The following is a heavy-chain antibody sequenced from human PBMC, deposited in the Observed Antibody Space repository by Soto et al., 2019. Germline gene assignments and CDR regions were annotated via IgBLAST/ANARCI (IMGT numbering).Heavy chain of an antibody. V-gene: IGHV3-23*01. CDR3: AKGPYSSGWYESLYFDY. D-gene: IGHD6-19*01. Sequence: GSLRLSCAASGFTFSSYAMSWVRQAPGKGLEWVSAISGSGGSTYYADSVKGRFTISRDNSKNTLYLQMNSLRAEDTAVYYCAKGPYSSGWYESLYFDYWGQGTLVTVSS. CDR2: ISGSGGST. CDR1: GFTFSSYA. J-gene: IGHJ4*02.